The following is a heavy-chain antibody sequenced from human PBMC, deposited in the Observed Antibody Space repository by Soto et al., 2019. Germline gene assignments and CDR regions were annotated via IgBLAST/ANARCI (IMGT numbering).Heavy chain of an antibody. CDR2: ISWDGGST. J-gene: IGHJ6*02. Sequence: GGSLRLSCAASGFTFDDYAMHWVRQAPGKGLEWVSLISWDGGSTYYADSVKGRFTISRDNSKNSLYLQMNSLRAEDTALYYCAKDIKISGSYYYYYGMDVWAQGTTVTVSS. CDR3: AKDIKISGSYYYYYGMDV. CDR1: GFTFDDYA. D-gene: IGHD1-26*01. V-gene: IGHV3-43D*04.